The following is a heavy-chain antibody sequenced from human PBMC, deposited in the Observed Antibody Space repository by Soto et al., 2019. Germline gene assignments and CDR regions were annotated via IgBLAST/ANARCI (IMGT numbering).Heavy chain of an antibody. V-gene: IGHV3-48*02. CDR2: ISGSSSTI. Sequence: QPGGSLRLSCAASGFSFSVYSMNWVRQAPGKGLEWVSYISGSSSTIYYADSVEGRFAISRDNAKNSLYLQLSSLRDEDTAIYYCTRESSGYPDSWGQGTLVTVS. J-gene: IGHJ4*02. D-gene: IGHD3-22*01. CDR1: GFSFSVYS. CDR3: TRESSGYPDS.